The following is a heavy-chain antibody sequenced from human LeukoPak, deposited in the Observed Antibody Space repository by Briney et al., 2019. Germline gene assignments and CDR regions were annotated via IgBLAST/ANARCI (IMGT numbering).Heavy chain of an antibody. V-gene: IGHV3-48*03. CDR2: ISSSGSTI. Sequence: GGSLRLSCAASGFTFSSYEMNWVRQAPGKGLEWVSYISSSGSTIYYADSVKGRFTTSRDNAKNSLYLQMNSLRAEDTAVYYCARGKSSGWYLGYWGQGNLVTVSS. D-gene: IGHD6-19*01. CDR1: GFTFSSYE. J-gene: IGHJ4*02. CDR3: ARGKSSGWYLGY.